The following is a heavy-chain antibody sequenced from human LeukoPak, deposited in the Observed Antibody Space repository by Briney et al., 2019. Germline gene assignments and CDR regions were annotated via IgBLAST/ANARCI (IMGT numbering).Heavy chain of an antibody. D-gene: IGHD5-18*01. V-gene: IGHV3-23*01. CDR3: AKVRTRSGGYTYGVDY. CDR1: GFTFSSYA. Sequence: PGGSLRLSCAASGFTFSSYAMSWVRQAPGKGLEWVSAISISGENTYYADSVKGRFTISRDTSRNTLYLQMHSLRAEDTAVYYCAKVRTRSGGYTYGVDYWGQGTLVTVSS. CDR2: ISISGENT. J-gene: IGHJ4*02.